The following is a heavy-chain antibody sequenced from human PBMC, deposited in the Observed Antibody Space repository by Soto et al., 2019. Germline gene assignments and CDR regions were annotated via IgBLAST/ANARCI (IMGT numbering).Heavy chain of an antibody. V-gene: IGHV4-39*01. Sequence: KTSETLSLTCTVSGGSLGSSSYYWGWIRQSPGKGLEWIGNIYYSGNTFYNPSLKSRVTISVDTSKNQFYLHLSSVTAADTAIFYCASIAAPGTTHFDFWGQGTLVTSPQ. CDR2: IYYSGNT. CDR3: ASIAAPGTTHFDF. J-gene: IGHJ4*02. CDR1: GGSLGSSSYY. D-gene: IGHD6-13*01.